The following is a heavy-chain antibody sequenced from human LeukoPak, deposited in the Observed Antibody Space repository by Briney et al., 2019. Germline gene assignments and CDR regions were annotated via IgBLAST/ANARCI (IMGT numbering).Heavy chain of an antibody. Sequence: GGSLRLSCAASGFTFSNYYMSWIRQAPGKGLEWVSYISSSSSTIYYADSVKGRFTISRDNSKNTVYLQMNSLRGEDTAVYYCAKDLSTGYYIAYWGQGTLVTVSS. J-gene: IGHJ4*02. CDR1: GFTFSNYY. CDR2: ISSSSSTI. D-gene: IGHD3-9*01. V-gene: IGHV3-11*04. CDR3: AKDLSTGYYIAY.